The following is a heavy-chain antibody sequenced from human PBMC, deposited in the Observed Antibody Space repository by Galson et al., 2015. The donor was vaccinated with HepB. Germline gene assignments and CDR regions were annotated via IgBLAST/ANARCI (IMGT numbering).Heavy chain of an antibody. D-gene: IGHD2-2*01. V-gene: IGHV1-8*01. J-gene: IGHJ4*02. CDR3: ARAWRQLGYCSSTSCLKYYFDY. Sequence: SVKVSCKASGYTFTSYDINWVRQATGQGLEWMGWMNPNSGNTGYAQKFQGRVTMTRNTSISTAYMELSSLRSEDTAVYYCARAWRQLGYCSSTSCLKYYFDYWGQGTLVTVSS. CDR2: MNPNSGNT. CDR1: GYTFTSYD.